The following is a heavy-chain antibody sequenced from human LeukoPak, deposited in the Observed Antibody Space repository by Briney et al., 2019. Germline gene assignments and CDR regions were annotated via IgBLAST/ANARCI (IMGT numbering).Heavy chain of an antibody. CDR2: IKKDGSEK. CDR1: GFTFSSYS. J-gene: IGHJ4*02. CDR3: ARDLSGIAGYTYGRGIDY. D-gene: IGHD5-18*01. V-gene: IGHV3-7*01. Sequence: GGSLRLSCAASGFTFSSYSMNWVRQAPGKGLEWVANIKKDGSEKYYVDAVKGRFTISRDNAKTSLYLQMNSLRAEDTAVYYCARDLSGIAGYTYGRGIDYWGQGTLVTVSS.